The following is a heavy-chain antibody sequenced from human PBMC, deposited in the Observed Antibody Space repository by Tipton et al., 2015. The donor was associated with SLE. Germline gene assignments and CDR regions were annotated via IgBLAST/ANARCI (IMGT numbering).Heavy chain of an antibody. CDR3: ARGLVDPYAFDI. CDR2: IFYTGST. D-gene: IGHD2-8*02. J-gene: IGHJ3*02. V-gene: IGHV4-59*11. CDR1: GGSIRSHY. Sequence: TLSLTCTVSGGSIRSHYWSWIRQPPGKGLEWMGDIFYTGSTNYNPSLQSRVTISVDTSKNQFSLKLSSVTAADTAVYYCARGLVDPYAFDIWGQGTMVTVSS.